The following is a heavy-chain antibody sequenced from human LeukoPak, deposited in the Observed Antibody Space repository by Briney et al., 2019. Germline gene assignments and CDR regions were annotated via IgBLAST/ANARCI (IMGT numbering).Heavy chain of an antibody. V-gene: IGHV1-2*02. D-gene: IGHD1-26*01. CDR1: GYTFTGYY. Sequence: ASVKVSCKASGYTFTGYYMHWVRQAPGQGLEWMGWINPNSGGTNHAQKFQGRVTMTRDTSISTAYMELSRLRSDDTAVYYCARERELRWFDPWGQGTLVTVSS. J-gene: IGHJ5*02. CDR2: INPNSGGT. CDR3: ARERELRWFDP.